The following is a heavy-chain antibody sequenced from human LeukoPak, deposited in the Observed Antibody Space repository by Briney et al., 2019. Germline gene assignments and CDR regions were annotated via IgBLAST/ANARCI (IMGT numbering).Heavy chain of an antibody. V-gene: IGHV3-30-3*01. D-gene: IGHD5-24*01. CDR3: ARARGYKRNYYYYGMDV. CDR1: GFTFSSYA. Sequence: TGGSLRLSCAASGFTFSSYAMHWVRQAPGKGLEWVAVISYDGSNKYYADSVKGRFTISRDNSKNTLYLQMNSLRAEDTAVYYCARARGYKRNYYYYGMDVWGQGTTVTVSS. CDR2: ISYDGSNK. J-gene: IGHJ6*02.